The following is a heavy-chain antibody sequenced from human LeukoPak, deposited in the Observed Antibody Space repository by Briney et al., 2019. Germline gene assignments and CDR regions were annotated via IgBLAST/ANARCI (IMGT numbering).Heavy chain of an antibody. V-gene: IGHV4-61*02. CDR2: IYTSEST. Sequence: SETLSLTCSVSGGSISSSNYYWSWIRQPAGKGLEWIGRIYTSESTNYNPSLKSRVTISVDTSRNQFSLKLSSVTAADTAVYYCARKRSYFDYWGQGTLVTVSS. CDR3: ARKRSYFDY. CDR1: GGSISSSNYY. J-gene: IGHJ4*02.